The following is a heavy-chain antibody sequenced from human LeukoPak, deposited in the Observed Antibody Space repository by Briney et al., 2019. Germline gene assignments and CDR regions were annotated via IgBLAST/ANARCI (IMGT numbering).Heavy chain of an antibody. CDR2: ISSSSSYI. D-gene: IGHD3-9*01. J-gene: IGHJ5*02. Sequence: PGGSLRLSCAASGFTFSSYSMNWVRQAPGKGLEWVSSISSSSSYIYYADSVKGRFTISRDNAKNSLYLQMNSLRAEDTAVYYCARDPPIRTYYDILTGYGWGNPTADWFDPWGQGTLVTVSS. CDR3: ARDPPIRTYYDILTGYGWGNPTADWFDP. CDR1: GFTFSSYS. V-gene: IGHV3-21*01.